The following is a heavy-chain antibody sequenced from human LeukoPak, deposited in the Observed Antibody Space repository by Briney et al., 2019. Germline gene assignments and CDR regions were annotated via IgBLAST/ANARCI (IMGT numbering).Heavy chain of an antibody. CDR2: IYYSGST. CDR1: GGSISSYY. D-gene: IGHD4-17*01. J-gene: IGHJ4*02. CDR3: ARLRKYTVTKGSSYYFDY. V-gene: IGHV4-59*08. Sequence: PSETLSLTCTVSGGSISSYYWSWIRQPPGKGLEWIGYIYYSGSTNYNPSLKSRVTISVDTSKNQFSLKLSSVTAADTAVYYCARLRKYTVTKGSSYYFDYWGQGTLVTVSS.